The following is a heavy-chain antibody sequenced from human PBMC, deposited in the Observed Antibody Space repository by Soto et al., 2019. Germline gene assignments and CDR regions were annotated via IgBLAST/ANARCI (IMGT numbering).Heavy chain of an antibody. CDR1: GGSISSSSYY. J-gene: IGHJ4*02. Sequence: PSETLSLTCTVSGGSISSSSYYWGWIRQPPGKGLEWIGSLYYSGSTYYNPSLKSRVTISVDTSKNQFSLKLSSVTAADTAVYYCAREGRDEWELNYFDYWGQGTLVTVSS. D-gene: IGHD1-26*01. CDR2: LYYSGST. V-gene: IGHV4-39*02. CDR3: AREGRDEWELNYFDY.